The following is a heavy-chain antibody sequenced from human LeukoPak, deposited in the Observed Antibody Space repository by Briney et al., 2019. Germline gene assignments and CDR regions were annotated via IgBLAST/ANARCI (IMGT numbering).Heavy chain of an antibody. CDR3: ARHPTTDYADYEEGWFDP. J-gene: IGHJ5*02. V-gene: IGHV4-59*08. CDR1: GGSISSYY. D-gene: IGHD4-17*01. CDR2: IYYSGST. Sequence: KPSETLSLTCTVSGGSISSYYWSWIRQPPGKGLEWIGYIYYSGSTNYNPSLKSRVTISVDTSKNQFSLKLSSVTAADTAVYYCARHPTTDYADYEEGWFDPWGQGTLVTVSS.